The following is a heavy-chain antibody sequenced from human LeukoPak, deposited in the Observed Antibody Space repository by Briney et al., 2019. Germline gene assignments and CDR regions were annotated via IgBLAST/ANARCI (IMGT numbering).Heavy chain of an antibody. J-gene: IGHJ4*02. CDR3: ASRRYSSGWYVY. Sequence: TSETLSLTCTVSGGSISSYYWSWIRQPPGKGLEWIGDIYYSGSTNYNPSLKSRVTISVDTSKNQFSLKLSSVPAADPAVNYCASRRYSSGWYVYWGQGTLVTVPS. CDR2: IYYSGST. CDR1: GGSISSYY. V-gene: IGHV4-59*01. D-gene: IGHD6-19*01.